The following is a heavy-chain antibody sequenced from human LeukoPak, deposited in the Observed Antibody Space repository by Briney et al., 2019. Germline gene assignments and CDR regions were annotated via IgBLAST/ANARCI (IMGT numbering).Heavy chain of an antibody. J-gene: IGHJ4*02. Sequence: PSETLSLTCAVYGGSFSEYDWSWIRQPPGKGREWIAEINHSGSTNYNPSLKSRVTISVDTSQTQFSLNLSSLTAADTAVYYCARGPRGLGMAGTFDYWGQGTLVTVSS. CDR2: INHSGST. V-gene: IGHV4-34*01. D-gene: IGHD6-19*01. CDR3: ARGPRGLGMAGTFDY. CDR1: GGSFSEYD.